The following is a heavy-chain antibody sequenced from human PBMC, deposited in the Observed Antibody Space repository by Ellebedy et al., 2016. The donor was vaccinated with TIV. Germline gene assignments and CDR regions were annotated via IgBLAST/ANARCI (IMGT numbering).Heavy chain of an antibody. J-gene: IGHJ5*02. CDR2: IRQEGAEI. Sequence: GESLKISCAASGFNFSSYWMAWVRQAPGKGLEWVAKIRQEGAEICYVESVKGRFTISRDNAKNSLFLQMNSLRVEDTAVYYCARRASYGDYAVQVNPWFDPWGQGTLVTVSS. V-gene: IGHV3-7*01. CDR1: GFNFSSYW. CDR3: ARRASYGDYAVQVNPWFDP. D-gene: IGHD4-17*01.